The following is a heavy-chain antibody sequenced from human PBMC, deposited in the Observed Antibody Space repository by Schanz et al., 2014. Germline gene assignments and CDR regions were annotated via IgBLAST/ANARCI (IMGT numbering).Heavy chain of an antibody. CDR2: ISSSGSTI. Sequence: EVQLVESGGGLVQPGGSLRVSCAASGFVFRTFAMYWVRQAPGKGLEWVSYISSSGSTIYYADSVKGRFTISRDNSKNTLFLQMSSLRAEDTAVYYCARDGDFDYWGQGTLVTVSS. J-gene: IGHJ4*02. CDR1: GFVFRTFA. V-gene: IGHV3-48*01. CDR3: ARDGDFDY.